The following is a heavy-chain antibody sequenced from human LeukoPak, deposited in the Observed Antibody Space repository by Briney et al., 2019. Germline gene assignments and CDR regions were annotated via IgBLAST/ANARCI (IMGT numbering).Heavy chain of an antibody. CDR1: GFPSNRHS. D-gene: IGHD2-2*01. Sequence: GGSLTLFCAASGFPSNRHSMNWLRQAPGKGLEWVSSISSSSSYIYYADSVKGRFTISRDNAKNSLDQQMNSLRAEDTTVYDYERARYCSSTSCADYYYYGMDVWGQGTTVTVSS. CDR3: ERARYCSSTSCADYYYYGMDV. V-gene: IGHV3-21*01. J-gene: IGHJ6*02. CDR2: ISSSSSYI.